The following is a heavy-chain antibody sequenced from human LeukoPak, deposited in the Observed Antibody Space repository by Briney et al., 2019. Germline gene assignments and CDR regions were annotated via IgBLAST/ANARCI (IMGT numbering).Heavy chain of an antibody. Sequence: PGGSLRLSCAASGFTFSDYYMSWIRQAPGKGLEWVSYISSSGSTIYYADSVKGRFTISRDNAKNSLYLQMNSLRAADTAVYYCARFATSTVTTFTYYYYGMDVWGQGTTVTVSS. D-gene: IGHD4-17*01. V-gene: IGHV3-11*01. CDR2: ISSSGSTI. CDR1: GFTFSDYY. J-gene: IGHJ6*02. CDR3: ARFATSTVTTFTYYYYGMDV.